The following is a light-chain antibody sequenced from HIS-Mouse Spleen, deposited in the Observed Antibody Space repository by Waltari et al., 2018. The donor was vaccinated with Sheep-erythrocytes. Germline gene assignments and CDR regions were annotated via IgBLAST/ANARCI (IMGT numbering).Light chain of an antibody. CDR1: RLRSYY. J-gene: IGLJ2*01. V-gene: IGLV3-19*01. Sequence: SSELTQDPAVSVALGQTVRITCQGDRLRSYYASSYQQRPGQAPVLGIYGKNNRPSGLPDRFSGSSSGNTASLTITGAQAEDEADYYCNSRDSSGNHLGVFGGGTKLTVL. CDR2: GKN. CDR3: NSRDSSGNHLGV.